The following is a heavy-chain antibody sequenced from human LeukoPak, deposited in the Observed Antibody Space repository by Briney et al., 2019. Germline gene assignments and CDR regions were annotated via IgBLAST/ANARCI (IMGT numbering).Heavy chain of an antibody. CDR1: GGSISSYY. V-gene: IGHV4-59*12. J-gene: IGHJ6*02. Sequence: SETLSLTCTVSGGSISSYYWSWIRQPPGKGLEWIGYIYYSGSTNYNPSLKSRVTISVDTSKNQFSLKLSSVTAADTAVYYCARGKHYGPRNYYYGMDVWGQGTTVTVSS. CDR3: ARGKHYGPRNYYYGMDV. CDR2: IYYSGST. D-gene: IGHD3-10*01.